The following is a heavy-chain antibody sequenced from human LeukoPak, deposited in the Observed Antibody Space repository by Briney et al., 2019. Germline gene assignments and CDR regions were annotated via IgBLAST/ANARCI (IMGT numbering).Heavy chain of an antibody. Sequence: SETLSLTCTVSGGSISSGGFYWSWIRQPPGKGLEWIGYIYHSGSTYYNPSLKSRVAISIDTSKNQFSLKLSSVTAADTAVYYCARDPKDFYDTSNYLYFDYWGRGTLVTVSS. J-gene: IGHJ4*02. CDR3: ARDPKDFYDTSNYLYFDY. CDR2: IYHSGST. V-gene: IGHV4-30-2*01. CDR1: GGSISSGGFY. D-gene: IGHD3-22*01.